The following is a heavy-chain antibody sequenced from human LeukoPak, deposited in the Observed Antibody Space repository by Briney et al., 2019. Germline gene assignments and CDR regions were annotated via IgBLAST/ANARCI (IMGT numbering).Heavy chain of an antibody. D-gene: IGHD3-22*01. CDR3: ATRPYYYDSSAYSNGFGI. CDR1: GGSISSYY. J-gene: IGHJ3*02. CDR2: IYYSGST. V-gene: IGHV4-59*08. Sequence: PSETLSLTCIVSGGSISSYYWSWIRQPPGKGLEWIGYIYYSGSTNYNPSLKSRVSISIDTSKNQFSLKLSSVTAADTAVYYCATRPYYYDSSAYSNGFGIWGQGTMVTVSS.